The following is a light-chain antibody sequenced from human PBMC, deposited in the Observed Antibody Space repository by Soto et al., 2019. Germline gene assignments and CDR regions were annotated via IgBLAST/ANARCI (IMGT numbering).Light chain of an antibody. Sequence: EIVLTQSPGTLSLSPGERATLSCRASQSISSGLLAWYQQKPGQAPRLLIYGASSRANGIPDSFSGSGSGTDFTLTISRLEPEDFAVYYCQQYVTAPRTFGQGTKVEIK. V-gene: IGKV3-20*01. CDR3: QQYVTAPRT. CDR2: GAS. CDR1: QSISSGL. J-gene: IGKJ1*01.